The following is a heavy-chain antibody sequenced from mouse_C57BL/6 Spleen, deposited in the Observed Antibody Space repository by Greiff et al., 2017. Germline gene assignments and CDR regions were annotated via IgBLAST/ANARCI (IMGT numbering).Heavy chain of an antibody. J-gene: IGHJ1*03. CDR3: TTYGNWYFDV. CDR2: FDPETGGT. Sequence: VKLVESGAELVRPGASVTLSCKASGYTFTDYDMHWVKQTPVQGLEWIGSFDPETGGTAYNQKFKGKAILTADKSSSTAYMEVRSLKSGDTAVYYCTTYGNWYFDVWGTGTTGTVSS. CDR1: GYTFTDYD. D-gene: IGHD2-1*01. V-gene: IGHV1-15*01.